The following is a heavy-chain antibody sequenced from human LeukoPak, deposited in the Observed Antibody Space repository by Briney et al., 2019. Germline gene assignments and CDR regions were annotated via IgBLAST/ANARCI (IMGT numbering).Heavy chain of an antibody. D-gene: IGHD5-24*01. V-gene: IGHV1-18*01. Sequence: ASVKVSCKASGYTFTSYGISWVRQAPGQGLEWIGWISAYNGNTNYAQKLQGRVTVTTDTSTSTAYMELRSLRSDDTAVYYCARDRIVEMATISGNFDYWGQGTLVTVSS. CDR3: ARDRIVEMATISGNFDY. CDR1: GYTFTSYG. J-gene: IGHJ4*02. CDR2: ISAYNGNT.